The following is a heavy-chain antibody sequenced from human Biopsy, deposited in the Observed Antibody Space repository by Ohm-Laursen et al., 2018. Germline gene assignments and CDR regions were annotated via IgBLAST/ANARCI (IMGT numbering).Heavy chain of an antibody. Sequence: SLRLSCAASGFTFSGFSMNWVRQAPGKGLEWVSSISASGNHIYYTDSVKGRFTVSRDNGKNSMYLQMNSLRVKDTAVYYCARDGEAKYCKHGVCPSDFWGQGTLVTVSS. CDR1: GFTFSGFS. J-gene: IGHJ4*02. CDR3: ARDGEAKYCKHGVCPSDF. V-gene: IGHV3-21*01. D-gene: IGHD2-8*01. CDR2: ISASGNHI.